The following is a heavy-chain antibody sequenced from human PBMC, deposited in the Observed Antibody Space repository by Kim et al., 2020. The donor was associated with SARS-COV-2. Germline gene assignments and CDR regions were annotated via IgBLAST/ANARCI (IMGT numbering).Heavy chain of an antibody. J-gene: IGHJ4*02. CDR3: ARDFYILTGTLDY. V-gene: IGHV3-33*01. CDR2: IWYDGSNK. D-gene: IGHD3-9*01. Sequence: GGSLRLSCAASGFTFSSYGMHWVRQAPGKGLEWVAVIWYDGSNKYYADSVKGRFTISRDNSKNTLYLQMNSLRAEDTAVYYCARDFYILTGTLDYWGQGTLVTVSS. CDR1: GFTFSSYG.